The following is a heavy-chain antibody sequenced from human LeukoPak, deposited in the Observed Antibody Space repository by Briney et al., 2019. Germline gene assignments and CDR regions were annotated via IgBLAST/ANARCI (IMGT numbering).Heavy chain of an antibody. Sequence: SETLSLTCTVSGGSISSYYWSWIRQPPGKGLEWLGYIYYSGSTNYNPSLKSRVTISVDTSKNQFSLRLSSLTAADTAMYYCARGHNYYDSSGYYFFDSWGQGTLVTVSS. CDR3: ARGHNYYDSSGYYFFDS. D-gene: IGHD3-22*01. CDR1: GGSISSYY. CDR2: IYYSGST. J-gene: IGHJ4*02. V-gene: IGHV4-59*01.